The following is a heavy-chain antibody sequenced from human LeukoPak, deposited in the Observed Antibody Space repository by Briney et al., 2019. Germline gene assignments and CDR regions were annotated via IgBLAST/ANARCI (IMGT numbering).Heavy chain of an antibody. J-gene: IGHJ4*02. CDR1: GYTFTGYY. V-gene: IGHV1-2*02. CDR3: ASSWSTYYDSSGYYYAAY. Sequence: GASVKVSCKASGYTFTGYYMHWVRQAPGQGLEWMGWINPNSGGTNYAQKFQGRVTMTRDTSISTAYMELSRLRSDDTAVYYCASSWSTYYDSSGYYYAAYRGQGTLVTVSS. D-gene: IGHD3-22*01. CDR2: INPNSGGT.